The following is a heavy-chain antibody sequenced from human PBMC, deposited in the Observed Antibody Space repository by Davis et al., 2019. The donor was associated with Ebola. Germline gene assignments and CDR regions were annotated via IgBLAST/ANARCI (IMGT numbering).Heavy chain of an antibody. CDR2: ISSSGSTT. CDR1: GFTFSDYY. V-gene: IGHV3-11*01. J-gene: IGHJ4*02. D-gene: IGHD3-10*01. Sequence: GGSLRLSCAASGFTFSDYYMSWIRQAPGKGLEWVSYISSSGSTTYYADSVKGRFTISRDNSKNTLYLQMNSLRAEDTAVYYCAKDRQRYYGSGSTYYFDYWGQGTLVTVSS. CDR3: AKDRQRYYGSGSTYYFDY.